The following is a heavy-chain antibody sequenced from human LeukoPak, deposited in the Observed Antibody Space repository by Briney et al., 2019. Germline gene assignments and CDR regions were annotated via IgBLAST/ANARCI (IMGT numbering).Heavy chain of an antibody. V-gene: IGHV3-48*02. CDR1: GFTFSSCS. Sequence: PGGSLRLSCAASGFTFSSCSMTWVRQAPGKGLEWVSYISSTSTIYYADSVKGRFTVSRDNAKNSLYLQMNSLRDEDTAVYYCATTGYYLYHFEYWSQGTLVAVSS. CDR2: ISSTSTI. D-gene: IGHD3-9*01. CDR3: ATTGYYLYHFEY. J-gene: IGHJ4*02.